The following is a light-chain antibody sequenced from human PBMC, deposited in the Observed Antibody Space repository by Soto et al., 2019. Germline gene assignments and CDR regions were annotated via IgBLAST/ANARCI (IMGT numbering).Light chain of an antibody. V-gene: IGLV1-44*01. Sequence: QAVVTQPPSASGTPGQRVTISCSGNSSNIGPNTVNWYQQLPGTTPKLLMYDDSARPSGVPDRFSGSKSGTSASLAISGLQAEDEADYHCAAWDDSLRAPVFGGGTKVTVL. CDR3: AAWDDSLRAPV. CDR1: SSNIGPNT. J-gene: IGLJ2*01. CDR2: DDS.